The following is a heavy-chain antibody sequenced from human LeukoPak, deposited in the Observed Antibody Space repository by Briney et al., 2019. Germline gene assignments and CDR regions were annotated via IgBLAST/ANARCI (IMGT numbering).Heavy chain of an antibody. D-gene: IGHD6-13*01. CDR1: GFTFGDYA. CDR2: IRSKAYGGTT. CDR3: TRGDEAAAPESDAFDI. Sequence: GGSRRLSCTASGFTFGDYAMTWVRQAPGKGLEWVGFIRSKAYGGTTEYAASVKGRFTISRDDSKSIAYLQMNSLKTEDTAVYYCTRGDEAAAPESDAFDIWGQGTMVTVSS. J-gene: IGHJ3*02. V-gene: IGHV3-49*04.